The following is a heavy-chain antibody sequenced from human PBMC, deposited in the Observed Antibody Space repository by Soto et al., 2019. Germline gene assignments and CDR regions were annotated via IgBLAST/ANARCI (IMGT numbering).Heavy chain of an antibody. CDR1: EFTFSSYA. V-gene: IGHV3-23*01. CDR3: AKDRVWLGHLDY. D-gene: IGHD6-19*01. Sequence: EVQLLESGGGLVQPGGSLRLSCAASEFTFSSYAMSWVRQAPGKGLEWVSAISGSGGSTYYADSVKGRFTISRDNSKNTLYLQMNSLRAEDTAVYYCAKDRVWLGHLDYWGQGTLVTVSS. CDR2: ISGSGGST. J-gene: IGHJ4*02.